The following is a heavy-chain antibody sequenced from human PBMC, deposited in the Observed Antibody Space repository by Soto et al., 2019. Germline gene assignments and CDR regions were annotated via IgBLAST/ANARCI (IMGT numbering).Heavy chain of an antibody. V-gene: IGHV4-4*02. CDR1: CCSISSSNW. D-gene: IGHD4-17*01. CDR2: IYHSGST. CDR3: ARAHYGDYGYGMDV. J-gene: IGHJ6*02. Sequence: PSDTLSLTCALPCCSISSSNWWSGVRQPPGKGLEWIGEIYHSGSTNYNPSLKSRVTISVDRSKNQFSLKLSSVTAADTAVYYCARAHYGDYGYGMDVWGQGTTVTVS.